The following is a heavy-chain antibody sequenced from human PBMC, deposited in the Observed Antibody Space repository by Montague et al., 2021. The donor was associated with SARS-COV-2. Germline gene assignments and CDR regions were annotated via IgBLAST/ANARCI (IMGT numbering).Heavy chain of an antibody. CDR3: APAVPVADDS. V-gene: IGHV3-11*06. CDR2: ITGTNNGI. CDR1: GFTFSDFY. J-gene: IGHJ5*02. D-gene: IGHD2-2*01. Sequence: SLRLSCAGSGFTFSDFYINWVRQAPGKGLEWLSFITGTNNGIRYSDSVMGRFTISRDNAESSLYLQMNSLRAEDTAVYYCAPAVPVADDSWGQGTLVTVSS.